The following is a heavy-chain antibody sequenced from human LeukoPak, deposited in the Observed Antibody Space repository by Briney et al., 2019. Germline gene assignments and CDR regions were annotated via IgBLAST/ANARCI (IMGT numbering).Heavy chain of an antibody. D-gene: IGHD3-22*01. J-gene: IGHJ4*02. CDR1: GYTFTSYG. V-gene: IGHV1-18*01. CDR2: ISAYNGNT. Sequence: ASVKVSCKASGYTFTSYGISWVRQAPGQGLEWMGWISAYNGNTNYAQKLQGRVTMTTDTSTSTAYMELRSRRSDDTAVYYCARRYYDSSGYYYEVDYWGQGTLVTVSS. CDR3: ARRYYDSSGYYYEVDY.